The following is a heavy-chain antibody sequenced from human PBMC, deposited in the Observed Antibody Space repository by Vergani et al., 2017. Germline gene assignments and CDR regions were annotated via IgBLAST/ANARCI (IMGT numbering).Heavy chain of an antibody. CDR1: GFTFSDHY. V-gene: IGHV3-72*01. CDR3: ATEGDY. J-gene: IGHJ4*02. CDR2: TRNKANSYTT. Sequence: EVQLVESGGGLVQPGGSLRLSCAASGFTFSDHYMDWVRQAPGKGLEWVGRTRNKANSYTTEYAASVKGRFTIARDDSKNSLYLQMNSLKTEDTAVYYCATEGDYWGQGTLVTVSS.